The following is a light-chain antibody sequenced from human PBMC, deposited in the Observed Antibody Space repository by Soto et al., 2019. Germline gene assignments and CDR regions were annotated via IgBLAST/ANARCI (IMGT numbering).Light chain of an antibody. CDR2: GAS. CDR1: QSVSSSY. Sequence: EIVLTQSPGTLSLSPGERATLSCRASQSVSSSYLAWYQQKPGQAPRLLIYGASSGATGIPDRFSGSGSGTDFTLTISRLEPEDFAVYYCQQYGSGYTFGQGTKLEIK. CDR3: QQYGSGYT. J-gene: IGKJ2*01. V-gene: IGKV3-20*01.